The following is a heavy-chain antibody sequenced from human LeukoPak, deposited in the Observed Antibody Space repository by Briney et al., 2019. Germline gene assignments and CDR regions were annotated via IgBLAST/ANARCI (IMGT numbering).Heavy chain of an antibody. CDR3: ARGAAGGYSPSVEFDY. CDR2: IRAYNGDT. D-gene: IGHD5-12*01. V-gene: IGHV1-18*01. J-gene: IGHJ4*02. Sequence: ASVKVSCKASGYTFTNYGISWVRPAPGQGLEWMGWIRAYNGDTKYAQTLQGRVTMTTDTSTTTAYMELRSLRSDDTAVYYCARGAAGGYSPSVEFDYWGQGTLVTVSS. CDR1: GYTFTNYG.